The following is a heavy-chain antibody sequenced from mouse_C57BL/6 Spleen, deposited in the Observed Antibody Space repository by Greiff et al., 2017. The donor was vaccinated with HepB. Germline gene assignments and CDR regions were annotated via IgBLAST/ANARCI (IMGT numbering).Heavy chain of an antibody. D-gene: IGHD2-3*01. CDR2: IDPSDSYT. CDR1: GYTFTSYW. J-gene: IGHJ4*01. V-gene: IGHV1-50*01. Sequence: QVQLQQSGAELVKPGASVKLSCKASGYTFTSYWMQWVKQRPGQGLEWIGEIDPSDSYTNYNQKFKGKATLTVDTSSSTAYMQLSSLTSEDSAVYYCARGGWLLRSDYWGQGTSVTVSS. CDR3: ARGGWLLRSDY.